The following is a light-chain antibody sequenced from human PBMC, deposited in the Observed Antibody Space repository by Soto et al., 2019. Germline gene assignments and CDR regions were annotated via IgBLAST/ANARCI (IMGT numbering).Light chain of an antibody. Sequence: EIVLTQSPGTLSLSPGERATLSCRASQSVSSSYLAWYQQKPGQAPRLLIYGASSRATGIPDRFSGSGSGTDFPLTISRLEPEDFAVYYCQQYGSSLVGITFGQGKRLEIK. J-gene: IGKJ5*01. CDR2: GAS. V-gene: IGKV3-20*01. CDR3: QQYGSSLVGIT. CDR1: QSVSSSY.